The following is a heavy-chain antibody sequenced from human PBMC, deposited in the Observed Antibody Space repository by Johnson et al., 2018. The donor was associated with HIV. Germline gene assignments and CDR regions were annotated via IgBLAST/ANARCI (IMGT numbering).Heavy chain of an antibody. V-gene: IGHV3-48*04. CDR3: AKCRGLGARGAFDI. CDR2: ISSTGTTI. J-gene: IGHJ3*02. Sequence: VQLVESGGGVVHPGGSLRLSCAASGFTFNTYVMNWVRQAPGKGLDWVSYISSTGTTIYYADSVKGRFTISRDNAMKSLYLQINSLRAEDTAVYYCAKCRGLGARGAFDIWGQGTMVTVSS. CDR1: GFTFNTYV. D-gene: IGHD5-12*01.